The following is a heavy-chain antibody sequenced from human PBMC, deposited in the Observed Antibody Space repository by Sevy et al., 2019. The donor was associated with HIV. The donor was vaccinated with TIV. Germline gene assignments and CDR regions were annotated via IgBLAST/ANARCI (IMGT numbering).Heavy chain of an antibody. J-gene: IGHJ3*02. CDR3: ARDFLAVTSIPSDAFDI. CDR2: SKPNTSDT. D-gene: IGHD2-21*02. CDR1: GYSFTGYY. Sequence: ASVKVSCKASGYSFTGYYMNWVRQAPGQGLEWMGWSKPNTSDTTYSEKFEGRVTMTRDSSLSTAYLELRGLRSDDTAVYYCARDFLAVTSIPSDAFDIWGQGTLVTVSS. V-gene: IGHV1-2*02.